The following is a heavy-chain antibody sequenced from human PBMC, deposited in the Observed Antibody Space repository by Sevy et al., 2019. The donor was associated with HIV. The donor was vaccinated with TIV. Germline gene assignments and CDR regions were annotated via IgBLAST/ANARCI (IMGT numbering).Heavy chain of an antibody. D-gene: IGHD4-17*01. J-gene: IGHJ6*02. Sequence: GESLKISCKGSGYTFTSYWIGWVRQMPGKGLEWMGIIYPDDSDTRYSPSFQGQVTISADKSISTAYLQWSSLEASDTAMYYCARHHASYGVTGYYYYYGLDVWGQGTTVTVSS. CDR1: GYTFTSYW. CDR3: ARHHASYGVTGYYYYYGLDV. CDR2: IYPDDSDT. V-gene: IGHV5-51*01.